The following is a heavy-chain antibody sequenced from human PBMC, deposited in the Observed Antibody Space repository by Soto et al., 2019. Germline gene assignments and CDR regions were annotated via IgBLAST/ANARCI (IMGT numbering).Heavy chain of an antibody. CDR2: IKQDGSEI. V-gene: IGHV3-7*01. CDR1: GFTFSSFW. Sequence: GGSLRLSCAASGFTFSSFWMSWVRQAPGKGLEWVANIKQDGSEIYYVDSLKGRFTISRDNAKNSLYLQMNSLRAEDTAVYFCARIIGYSSNWSRNWFDPWGQGTLVTVSS. D-gene: IGHD6-13*01. CDR3: ARIIGYSSNWSRNWFDP. J-gene: IGHJ5*02.